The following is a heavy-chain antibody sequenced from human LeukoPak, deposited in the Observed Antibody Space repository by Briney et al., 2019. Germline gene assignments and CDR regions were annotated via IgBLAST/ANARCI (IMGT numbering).Heavy chain of an antibody. CDR3: ARRAGGYSHPYDY. CDR2: INHSGST. J-gene: IGHJ4*02. D-gene: IGHD4-23*01. CDR1: GGSFSGYY. V-gene: IGHV4-34*01. Sequence: SETLSLTCAVYGGSFSGYYWSWIRQPPGKGLEWIGEINHSGSTNYNPSLKSRVTISVDTSKNQFSLKLSSVTAADTAVYYCARRAGGYSHPYDYWGQGILVTVSS.